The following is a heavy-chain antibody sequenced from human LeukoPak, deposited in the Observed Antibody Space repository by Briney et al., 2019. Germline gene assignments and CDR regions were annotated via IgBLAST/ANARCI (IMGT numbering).Heavy chain of an antibody. Sequence: PGGSLRLSCAASGFTFSSYGMSWVRQAPGKGLEWVSAISGSGGSTYYADSVKGRFTISRGNSKNTLYLQMNSLRAEDTAVYYCARDSYSSGWYQIIDYWGQGTLVTVSS. D-gene: IGHD6-19*01. J-gene: IGHJ4*02. V-gene: IGHV3-23*01. CDR3: ARDSYSSGWYQIIDY. CDR2: ISGSGGST. CDR1: GFTFSSYG.